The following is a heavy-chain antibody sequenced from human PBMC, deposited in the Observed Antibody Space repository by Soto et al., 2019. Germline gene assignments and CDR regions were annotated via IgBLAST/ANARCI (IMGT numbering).Heavy chain of an antibody. CDR2: IYYSGST. CDR3: ASHVDTAMVVPY. D-gene: IGHD5-18*01. J-gene: IGHJ4*02. CDR1: GGSISSGGYY. Sequence: SETLSLTCTVSGGSISSGGYYWRWIRQHPGKGLDWIGYIYYSGSTYYNPSLMSRVTISVDTSKNQFSLKLSAVTAADTAGDYGASHVDTAMVVPYWGQGTLVTVSS. V-gene: IGHV4-31*03.